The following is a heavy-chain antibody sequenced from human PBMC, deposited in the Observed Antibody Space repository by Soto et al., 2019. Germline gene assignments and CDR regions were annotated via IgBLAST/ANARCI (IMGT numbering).Heavy chain of an antibody. CDR1: GGSISTTNW. CDR3: ASGFDSDGLYNGGHP. Sequence: VQLRESGPGLVKPSGTLSLTCTVSGGSISTTNWWSWVRQSPGKGLEWIGEILHIGSTNYNPSLKSRVTLSIDKSKNQFSLRLSSVTAADTAVYNCASGFDSDGLYNGGHPWGQGTLVSVSS. D-gene: IGHD3-22*01. CDR2: ILHIGST. V-gene: IGHV4-4*02. J-gene: IGHJ5*02.